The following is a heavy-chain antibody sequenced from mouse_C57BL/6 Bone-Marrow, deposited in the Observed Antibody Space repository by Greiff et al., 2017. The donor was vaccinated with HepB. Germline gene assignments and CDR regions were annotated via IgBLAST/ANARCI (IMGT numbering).Heavy chain of an antibody. Sequence: VQLQQSGAELARPGASVKLSCKASGYTFTSYGISWVKQRTGQGLEWIGEIYPRSGNTYYNEKFKGKATLTADTSSSTAYMELRSLTSEDSAVYFCARTEIYYDYDGYAMDYWGQGTSVTVSS. J-gene: IGHJ4*01. D-gene: IGHD2-4*01. CDR2: IYPRSGNT. CDR1: GYTFTSYG. V-gene: IGHV1-81*01. CDR3: ARTEIYYDYDGYAMDY.